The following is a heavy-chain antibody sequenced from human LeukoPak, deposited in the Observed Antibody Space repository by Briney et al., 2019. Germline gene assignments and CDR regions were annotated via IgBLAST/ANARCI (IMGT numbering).Heavy chain of an antibody. Sequence: GGSLRLSCAVSGFTFSSYAINWVRQAPGKGLEWVSSISGSSGSTFYADSVKGRFTISRDNSKITLYLQMNSLRAEDTAVYYCAKDQVVITTTGSWFDPWGQGTLVTVSS. CDR1: GFTFSSYA. J-gene: IGHJ5*02. V-gene: IGHV3-23*01. D-gene: IGHD3-22*01. CDR3: AKDQVVITTTGSWFDP. CDR2: ISGSSGST.